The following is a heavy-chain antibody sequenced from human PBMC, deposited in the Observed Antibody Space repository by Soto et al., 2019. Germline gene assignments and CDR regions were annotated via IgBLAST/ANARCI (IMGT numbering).Heavy chain of an antibody. CDR3: ARVTYDYIWGSYRLNWFDP. Sequence: SETLSLTCTVSGGSISSYYWSWIRQPPGKGLEWIGYIYYSGSTNYNPSLKSRVTISVDTSKNQFSLKLSSVTAADTAVYYYARVTYDYIWGSYRLNWFDPWGQGTLVTVSS. CDR1: GGSISSYY. D-gene: IGHD3-16*02. V-gene: IGHV4-59*01. J-gene: IGHJ5*02. CDR2: IYYSGST.